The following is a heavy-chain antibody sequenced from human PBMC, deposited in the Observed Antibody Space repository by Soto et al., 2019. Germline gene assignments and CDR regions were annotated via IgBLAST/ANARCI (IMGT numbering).Heavy chain of an antibody. V-gene: IGHV3-23*01. CDR2: ISRSGNTA. CDR1: GFTFDNYA. D-gene: IGHD2-21*02. J-gene: IGHJ4*02. CDR3: VKGDYLTNTVTAPFDF. Sequence: GGSLRLSCAASGFTFDNYAMSWVRQAPGRGLQWVSAISRSGNTAYYADSVTGRFTISRDNSKNTLYLQMISLRAEDTAVYYCVKGDYLTNTVTAPFDFWGQGTLVTVSS.